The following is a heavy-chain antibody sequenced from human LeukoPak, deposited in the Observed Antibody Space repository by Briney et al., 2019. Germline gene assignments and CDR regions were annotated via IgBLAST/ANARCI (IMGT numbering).Heavy chain of an antibody. V-gene: IGHV4-34*01. CDR1: GGSFSGYY. J-gene: IGHJ6*02. D-gene: IGHD6-13*01. CDR2: INHSGST. Sequence: SETLSLTCAVYGGSFSGYYWSWIRQPPGKGLEWIGEINHSGSTNYNPSLKSRVTISVDTSKNQFSLKLSSVTAADTAVYYCARHPLVEIAAGYYYYYGMDVWGQGTTVTVSS. CDR3: ARHPLVEIAAGYYYYYGMDV.